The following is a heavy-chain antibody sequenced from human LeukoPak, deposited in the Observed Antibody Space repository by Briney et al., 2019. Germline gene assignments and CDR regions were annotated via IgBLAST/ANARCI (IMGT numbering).Heavy chain of an antibody. CDR1: GFTVSSNY. D-gene: IGHD1-1*01. CDR2: INNDGSSA. J-gene: IGHJ6*02. CDR3: ARRGTGHGMDV. Sequence: GGSLRLSCVASGFTVSSNYMSWVRQAPGKGLVWVSRINNDGSSASYVDSVKGRFTISRDNAKNTLFLQMNSLRAEDTAVYYCARRGTGHGMDVWGQGTTVIVSS. V-gene: IGHV3-74*01.